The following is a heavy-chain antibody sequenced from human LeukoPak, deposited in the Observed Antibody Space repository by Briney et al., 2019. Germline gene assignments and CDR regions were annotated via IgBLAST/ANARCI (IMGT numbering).Heavy chain of an antibody. CDR2: IAYDGSDK. Sequence: GGSLRLSCAASGFTFSSFAMHWVRQAPGKGLEWVAVIAYDGSDKYYADSVKGRFTISRDNSKNTLYLQMNSLRAEDTAVYYCAKNYYDSSGYSGFDYWGQGTLVTVSS. CDR3: AKNYYDSSGYSGFDY. J-gene: IGHJ4*02. CDR1: GFTFSSFA. V-gene: IGHV3-30*04. D-gene: IGHD3-22*01.